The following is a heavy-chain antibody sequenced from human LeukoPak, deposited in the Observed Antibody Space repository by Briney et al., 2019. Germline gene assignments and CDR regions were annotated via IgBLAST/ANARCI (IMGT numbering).Heavy chain of an antibody. V-gene: IGHV3-23*01. CDR1: GFTFSSYA. D-gene: IGHD3-9*01. CDR3: AKGGFDDILTGYYNPPDY. Sequence: GGSLRLSCAASGFTFSSYAMSWVRQAPGKGLEWVSAISGSGGSTYYADSVKGRFTISRDNSKNTLYLQMNSLRAEDTALYYCAKGGFDDILTGYYNPPDYWGQGTLVTVSS. CDR2: ISGSGGST. J-gene: IGHJ4*02.